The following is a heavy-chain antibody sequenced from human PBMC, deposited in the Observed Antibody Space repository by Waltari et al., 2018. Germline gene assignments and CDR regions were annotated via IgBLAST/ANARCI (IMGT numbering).Heavy chain of an antibody. Sequence: EVQLVESGGDLVQPGGSLRLSCAASGFTFSSYWMCWVRQAPGKGLEWVANIKEDGSEKYYVDSVNGRFTISRDNAKNSLYLQMNSLRAEDSAVYYCARTQWDSTSRRAFDIWGQGTVVTVSS. V-gene: IGHV3-7*01. CDR3: ARTQWDSTSRRAFDI. CDR1: GFTFSSYW. D-gene: IGHD1-26*01. CDR2: IKEDGSEK. J-gene: IGHJ3*02.